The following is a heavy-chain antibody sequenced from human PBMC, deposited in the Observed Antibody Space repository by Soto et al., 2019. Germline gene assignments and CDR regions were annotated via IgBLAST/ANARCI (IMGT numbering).Heavy chain of an antibody. V-gene: IGHV3-23*01. CDR2: ISGSGGNT. D-gene: IGHD6-13*01. CDR3: AKDVDSHTWYYFDY. J-gene: IGHJ4*02. CDR1: GFTFGSHA. Sequence: GGSLRLSCAASGFTFGSHAMSWVRQAPGKGLEWVSDISGSGGNTDYADSVRGRFTISRDHSKNTLYLPMNSLRAEDTAVYYCAKDVDSHTWYYFDYWGQGTLVTSPQ.